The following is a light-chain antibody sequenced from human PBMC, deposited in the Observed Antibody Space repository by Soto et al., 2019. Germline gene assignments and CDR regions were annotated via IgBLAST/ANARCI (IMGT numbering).Light chain of an antibody. V-gene: IGLV2-14*03. J-gene: IGLJ1*01. Sequence: QSARTQPASVSGSPGHSITISSTGTSSDVGAYNYVSWYQQLPGKAPKLMIYDVSNRPSGVSNRFSGSKSGNTASLTISGLQAEDETDYYCFSYTTSSTYVFGTGTKVTVL. CDR3: FSYTTSSTYV. CDR2: DVS. CDR1: SSDVGAYNY.